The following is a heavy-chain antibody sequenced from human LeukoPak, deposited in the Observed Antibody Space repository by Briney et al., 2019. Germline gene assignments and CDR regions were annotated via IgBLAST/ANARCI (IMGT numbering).Heavy chain of an antibody. Sequence: GGSLRLSCAASGFTFSNYWMHWVRQAPGKGLVWVSRINSDGGSATYADSVKGRFTISRDNAKNSLYLRMNSLRAEDTAMYYCAKGYRGSGSHYFDYWGQGIRVTVSS. CDR3: AKGYRGSGSHYFDY. CDR2: INSDGGSA. CDR1: GFTFSNYW. J-gene: IGHJ4*02. D-gene: IGHD3-10*01. V-gene: IGHV3-74*01.